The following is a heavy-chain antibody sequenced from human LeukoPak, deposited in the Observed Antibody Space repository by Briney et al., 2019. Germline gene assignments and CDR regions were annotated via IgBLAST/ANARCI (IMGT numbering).Heavy chain of an antibody. Sequence: SETLSLTCAVFGGSFSGYYWSCIRQPPGKGLEWIGEINHSGSTNYNPSLKSRVTISADTSKNQFSLKLSSVTAADTAVYYCARGKQLVRHWFGPWGQGTLVTVSS. CDR1: GGSFSGYY. V-gene: IGHV4-34*01. D-gene: IGHD1-1*01. J-gene: IGHJ5*02. CDR3: ARGKQLVRHWFGP. CDR2: INHSGST.